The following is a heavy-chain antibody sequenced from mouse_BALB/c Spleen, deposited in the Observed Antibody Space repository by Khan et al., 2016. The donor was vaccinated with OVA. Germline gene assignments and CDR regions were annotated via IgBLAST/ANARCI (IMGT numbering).Heavy chain of an antibody. J-gene: IGHJ3*01. D-gene: IGHD1-1*01. CDR3: ARSYYYGSSTVFAY. V-gene: IGHV1-69*02. Sequence: QVQLQQSGAELVKPGASVKLSCKASGYTFSSYWMHWVKQRPGQGLEWIGEIDPSDSHTNYNQKFKGKATLNVDKSSSTAYMHLSSLTYEDSAVYYCARSYYYGSSTVFAYWGQGTLGTVSA. CDR2: IDPSDSHT. CDR1: GYTFSSYW.